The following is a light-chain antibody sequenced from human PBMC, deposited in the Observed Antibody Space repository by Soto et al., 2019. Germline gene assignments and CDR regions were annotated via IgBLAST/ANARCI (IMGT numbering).Light chain of an antibody. CDR3: QQYISFPKT. CDR2: DAY. Sequence: DIQMTQSPPTLPAFVGDTVTITCRASQSVSSWLAWYQQKPGTAPNLLIYDAYSLASGVPSRFSGIGSGTKFTLTIRSLQPDDFATYYCQQYISFPKTFGQGTKV. CDR1: QSVSSW. V-gene: IGKV1-5*01. J-gene: IGKJ1*01.